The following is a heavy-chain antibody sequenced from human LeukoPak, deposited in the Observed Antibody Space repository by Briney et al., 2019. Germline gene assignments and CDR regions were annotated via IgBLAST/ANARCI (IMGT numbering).Heavy chain of an antibody. CDR2: MNPNSGNT. V-gene: IGHV1-8*01. CDR3: ARANALYCSSTSCLFDY. Sequence: ASVKVSCKASGYTFTSYDINWVRQATGQGLEWMGWMNPNSGNTGYAQKFQGRVTMTRNTSISTAYMELSSLRSEDTAVYYCARANALYCSSTSCLFDYWGQGTLVTVSS. CDR1: GYTFTSYD. J-gene: IGHJ4*02. D-gene: IGHD2-2*01.